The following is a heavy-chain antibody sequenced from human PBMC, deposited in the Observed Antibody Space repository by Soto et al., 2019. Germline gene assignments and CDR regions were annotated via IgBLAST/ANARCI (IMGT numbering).Heavy chain of an antibody. D-gene: IGHD2-21*02. V-gene: IGHV3-74*01. Sequence: GGSLRLSCAASGFTFSSYWMHWVRQAPGKGLVWVSRINSDGSSTSYADSVKGRFTISRDNAKNTLYLQMNSLRAEDTAVYYCARGRGDTRNPHFDYWGQGTLVTVSS. CDR2: INSDGSST. CDR3: ARGRGDTRNPHFDY. J-gene: IGHJ4*02. CDR1: GFTFSSYW.